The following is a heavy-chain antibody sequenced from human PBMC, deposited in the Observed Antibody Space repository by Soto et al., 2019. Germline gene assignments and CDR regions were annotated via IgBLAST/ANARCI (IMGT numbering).Heavy chain of an antibody. J-gene: IGHJ4*02. Sequence: QVQLVQSGAEVKKPGASVKVSCKASGYTFTSYGISWVRQAPGQGLEWMGWISAYNGNTNYAQKLQGRVTRTTDPSTSTAYRELRSLRSDDTAVYYCARFRYYDSSGYYLGFDYWGQGTLVTVSS. D-gene: IGHD3-22*01. V-gene: IGHV1-18*04. CDR2: ISAYNGNT. CDR3: ARFRYYDSSGYYLGFDY. CDR1: GYTFTSYG.